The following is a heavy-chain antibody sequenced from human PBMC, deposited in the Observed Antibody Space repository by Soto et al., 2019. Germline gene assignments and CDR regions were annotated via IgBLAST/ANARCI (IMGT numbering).Heavy chain of an antibody. CDR3: ASGQQLVRNY. J-gene: IGHJ4*02. D-gene: IGHD6-13*01. CDR1: GGSISSGGYS. V-gene: IGHV4-30-2*01. CDR2: IYHSGST. Sequence: SETLSLTCAVSGGSISSGGYSWSWIRQPPGKGQEWIGYIYHSGSTYYNPSLKSRVTISVDRSKNQFSLKLSSVTAADTAVYYCASGQQLVRNYWGQGTLVTVSS.